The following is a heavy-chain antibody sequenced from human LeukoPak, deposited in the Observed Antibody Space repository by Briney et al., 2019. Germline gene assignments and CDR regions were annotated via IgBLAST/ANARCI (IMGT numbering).Heavy chain of an antibody. CDR2: ISYDGSNK. Sequence: GGSLRLSYAASGFTFSSYAMHWVRQAPGKGLEWVAVISYDGSNKYYADSVKGRFTISRDNSKNTLYLQMNSLRAEDTAVYYCARAIVGGKYFDYWGQGTLVTVSS. CDR3: ARAIVGGKYFDY. J-gene: IGHJ4*02. CDR1: GFTFSSYA. D-gene: IGHD1-26*01. V-gene: IGHV3-30-3*01.